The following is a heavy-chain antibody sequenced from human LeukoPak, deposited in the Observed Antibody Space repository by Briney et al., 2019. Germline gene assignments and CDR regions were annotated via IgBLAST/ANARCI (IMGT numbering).Heavy chain of an antibody. Sequence: SETLSLTCTVSGGSISSSSYYWGWIRQPPGKGLEWIGSIYYSGSTYYNPSLKSRVTISVATSKNQFPLKLRSVTAAHTAVYYCASLVGYCSGGSCYSGNFDYWGQGTLVTVSS. CDR2: IYYSGST. V-gene: IGHV4-39*01. CDR1: GGSISSSSYY. J-gene: IGHJ4*02. CDR3: ASLVGYCSGGSCYSGNFDY. D-gene: IGHD2-15*01.